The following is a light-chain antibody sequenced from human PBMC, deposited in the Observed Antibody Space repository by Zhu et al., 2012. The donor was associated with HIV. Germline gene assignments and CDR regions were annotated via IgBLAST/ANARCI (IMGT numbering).Light chain of an antibody. J-gene: IGKJ2*01. CDR3: QHYVPSPMYT. CDR1: QTVSR. V-gene: IGKV3-20*01. Sequence: EIVLMQSPGTLSLSPGERATLSCRASQTVSRLIYGASRRVTGIPDRFSGSGSGTDFTLTISRLEPEDFAVYYCQHYVPSPMYTFGQGTKLEIK. CDR2: GAS.